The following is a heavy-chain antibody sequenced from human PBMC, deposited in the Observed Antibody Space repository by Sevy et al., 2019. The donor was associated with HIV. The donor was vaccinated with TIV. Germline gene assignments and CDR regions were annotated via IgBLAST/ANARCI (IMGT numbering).Heavy chain of an antibody. J-gene: IGHJ3*02. CDR1: GGNLNNYG. CDR2: LIPIFRTS. Sequence: ASVKVSCKASGGNLNNYGINWVRQAPGQGLEWMGGLIPIFRTSTYAQNFRGRITFAADEATSTFYLEMSSLRADDTAVYYCSRDRGPAAISDAFDIWGQGTMVTVSS. D-gene: IGHD2-2*02. V-gene: IGHV1-69*13. CDR3: SRDRGPAAISDAFDI.